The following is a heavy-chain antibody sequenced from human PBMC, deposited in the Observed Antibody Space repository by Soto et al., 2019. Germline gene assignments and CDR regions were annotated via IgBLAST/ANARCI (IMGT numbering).Heavy chain of an antibody. CDR3: TTDQYKDYDSSGYAINGEMGYFDY. CDR1: GFTFSSYA. V-gene: IGHV3-23*01. D-gene: IGHD3-22*01. Sequence: GGSLRLSCAASGFTFSSYAMSWVRQAPGKGLEWVSAISGSGGSTDYADPVKGRFTISRDDSNNTLYLQMNSLKTEDTAVYYCTTDQYKDYDSSGYAINGEMGYFDYWGQGTLVTVSS. J-gene: IGHJ4*02. CDR2: ISGSGGST.